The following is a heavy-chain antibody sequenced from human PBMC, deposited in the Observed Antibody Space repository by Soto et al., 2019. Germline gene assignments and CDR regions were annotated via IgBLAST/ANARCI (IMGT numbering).Heavy chain of an antibody. D-gene: IGHD2-2*01. Sequence: QLQLQESGPGLVKPSETLSLTCTVSGGSISSSSYYWGWIRQPPGKGLEWIGSIYYSGSTYYNPSLKSRVTISVDTSKNQFSLKLSSVTAADTAVYYCARLSVGDSVPFDYWGQGTLVTVSS. V-gene: IGHV4-39*01. J-gene: IGHJ4*02. CDR2: IYYSGST. CDR3: ARLSVGDSVPFDY. CDR1: GGSISSSSYY.